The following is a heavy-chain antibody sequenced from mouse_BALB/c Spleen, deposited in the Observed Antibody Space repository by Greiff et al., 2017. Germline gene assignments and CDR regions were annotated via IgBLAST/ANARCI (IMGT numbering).Heavy chain of an antibody. Sequence: EVKLMESGGGLVQPGGSLKLSCAASGFDFSRYWMSWVRQAPGKGLGWIGEINPDSSTINYTPSLKDKFIISRDNAKNTLYLQMSKVRSEDTALYYCARWYYGYDAGYFDYWGQGTTLTVSS. J-gene: IGHJ2*01. CDR1: GFDFSRYW. V-gene: IGHV4-1*02. CDR3: ARWYYGYDAGYFDY. CDR2: INPDSSTI. D-gene: IGHD2-2*01.